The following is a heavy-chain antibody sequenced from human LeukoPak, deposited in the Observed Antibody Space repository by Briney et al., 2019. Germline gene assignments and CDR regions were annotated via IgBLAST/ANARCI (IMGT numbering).Heavy chain of an antibody. CDR2: IYYSGST. D-gene: IGHD2-21*02. CDR3: ARDRVAYCGGDCYSYYYGMDV. J-gene: IGHJ6*02. V-gene: IGHV4-59*01. CDR1: GGSISSYY. Sequence: SETLSLTCTVSGGSISSYYWSWIRQPPGKGLEWIGYIYYSGSTNYNPSLKSRVTISVDTSKNQFSLKLSSVTAADTAVYYCARDRVAYCGGDCYSYYYGMDVWGQGTTVTVSS.